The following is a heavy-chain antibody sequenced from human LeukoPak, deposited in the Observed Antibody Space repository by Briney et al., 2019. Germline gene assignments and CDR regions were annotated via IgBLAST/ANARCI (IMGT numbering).Heavy chain of an antibody. V-gene: IGHV3-11*01. Sequence: GGSLRLSCAASGFTFSDYYMSWIRQAPGKGLEWVSYISSSGSTIYYADSVKGRFTISRDNAKNSLYLQMNSLRAEDTAVYYCARDSPDSSGYYYYYYMDVWGKGTTVTISS. D-gene: IGHD3-22*01. J-gene: IGHJ6*03. CDR1: GFTFSDYY. CDR2: ISSSGSTI. CDR3: ARDSPDSSGYYYYYYMDV.